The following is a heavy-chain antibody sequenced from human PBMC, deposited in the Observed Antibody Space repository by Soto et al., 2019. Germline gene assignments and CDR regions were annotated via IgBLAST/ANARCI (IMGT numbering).Heavy chain of an antibody. CDR1: GGSISSYY. CDR3: ARGRKNYDILTGYYYPQAFDI. CDR2: IYYSGST. Sequence: PSETLSLTCTVSGGSISSYYWSWIRQPPGKGLEWIGYIYYSGSTNYNPSLKSRVTISVDTSKNQFSLKLSSVTAADTAVYYCARGRKNYDILTGYYYPQAFDIRGQGTMVTVSS. J-gene: IGHJ3*02. V-gene: IGHV4-59*08. D-gene: IGHD3-9*01.